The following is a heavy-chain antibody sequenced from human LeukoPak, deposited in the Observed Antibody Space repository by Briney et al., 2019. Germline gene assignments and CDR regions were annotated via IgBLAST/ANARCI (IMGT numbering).Heavy chain of an antibody. CDR3: AKDNMCQISPGWYFDL. CDR1: GFPFDDYA. J-gene: IGHJ2*01. CDR2: FRWDSGSI. D-gene: IGHD2-15*01. V-gene: IGHV3-9*01. Sequence: SLKPPLATLGFPFDDYALNRVRQAPGKGLGWVPVFRWDSGSIGDADSVKGRFTISREDAKNSLYRQMNSLRAEDTALYYCAKDNMCQISPGWYFDLWGRGILVTVCS.